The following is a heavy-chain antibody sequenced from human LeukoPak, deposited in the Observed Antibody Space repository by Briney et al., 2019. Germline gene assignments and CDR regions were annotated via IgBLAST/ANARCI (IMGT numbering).Heavy chain of an antibody. D-gene: IGHD2-2*01. Sequence: SVKVPCKASGGTFSSYAISWLRQAPGQGLEWMGGIIPIFGTANYAQKFQGRVTITTDESTSTAYMELSSLRSEDTAVYYCASSVVPAAPYYFDYWGQGTLVTVSS. J-gene: IGHJ4*02. CDR2: IIPIFGTA. CDR3: ASSVVPAAPYYFDY. V-gene: IGHV1-69*05. CDR1: GGTFSSYA.